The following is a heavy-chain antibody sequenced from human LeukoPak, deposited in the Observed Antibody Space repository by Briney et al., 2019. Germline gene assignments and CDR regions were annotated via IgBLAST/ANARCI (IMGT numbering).Heavy chain of an antibody. CDR2: IKPDGSEK. Sequence: GGSLRLSCAASGFNFGYAWMSWVRQAPGKGLEWVANIKPDGSEKNYVDSVKGRFTISRDNAKNSLYLQMNSLRDEDTAVYYCARDTSVRGKVGATRYYYYGMDVWGQGTTVTVSS. J-gene: IGHJ6*02. CDR3: ARDTSVRGKVGATRYYYYGMDV. CDR1: GFNFGYAW. D-gene: IGHD1-26*01. V-gene: IGHV3-7*01.